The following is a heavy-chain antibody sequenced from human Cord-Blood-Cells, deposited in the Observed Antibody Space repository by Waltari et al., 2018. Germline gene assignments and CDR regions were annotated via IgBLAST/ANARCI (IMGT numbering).Heavy chain of an antibody. CDR2: IIPIFGTA. Sequence: QVQLVQSGAEVKKPGSSVKVSCKASGGTFSSYALSWVRPAPGKGLEWMGGIIPIFGTANYAQKFQGRVTITADESTSTAYMELSSLRSEDTAVYYCAREGGKQLVLAFDIWGQGTMVTVSS. CDR3: AREGGKQLVLAFDI. D-gene: IGHD6-6*01. J-gene: IGHJ3*02. CDR1: GGTFSSYA. V-gene: IGHV1-69*01.